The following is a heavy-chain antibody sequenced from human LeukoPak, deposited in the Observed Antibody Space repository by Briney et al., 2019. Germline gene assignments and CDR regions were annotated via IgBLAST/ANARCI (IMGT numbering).Heavy chain of an antibody. D-gene: IGHD4-17*01. CDR3: ARDTVTTEHYFDY. CDR2: ISSSSSYI. V-gene: IGHV3-21*01. Sequence: PGGSLRLSCAASGFTFSSYSMNWVRQAPGKGLEWVSSISSSSSYIYYADSVKGRFTISRDNAKNSLYLQMNSLRAEDTAVYYCARDTVTTEHYFDYWGQGTLVTVSS. CDR1: GFTFSSYS. J-gene: IGHJ4*02.